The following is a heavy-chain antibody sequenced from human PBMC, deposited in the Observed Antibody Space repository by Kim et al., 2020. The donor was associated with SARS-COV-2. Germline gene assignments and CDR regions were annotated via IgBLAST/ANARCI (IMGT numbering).Heavy chain of an antibody. V-gene: IGHV1-3*01. Sequence: ASVKVSCKTSGHTFTRDSIHWVRQAPGQGLEWMGGIDCGNGNTIYSQKFQGRVTFTTDTSASTAYMELSSLSSEDSTVYYCRGGYYFDYWGQGTLVNVSS. CDR3: RGGYYFDY. CDR1: GHTFTRDS. D-gene: IGHD2-15*01. J-gene: IGHJ4*02. CDR2: IDCGNGNT.